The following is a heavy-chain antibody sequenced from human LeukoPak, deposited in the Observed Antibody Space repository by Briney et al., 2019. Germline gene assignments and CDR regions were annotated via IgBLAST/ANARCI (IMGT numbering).Heavy chain of an antibody. CDR3: ARVRGYCSSTRCYYYYMDV. CDR1: GYTFTGYY. V-gene: IGHV1-2*02. Sequence: GASVKVSCKASGYTFTGYYMHWVRQAPGQGLEWMGWINPNSGGTNYAQKFQGRVTMTRDTSISTAYMELSRLRSDDTAVSYCARVRGYCSSTRCYYYYMDVWGKGTTVTVSS. J-gene: IGHJ6*03. D-gene: IGHD2-2*01. CDR2: INPNSGGT.